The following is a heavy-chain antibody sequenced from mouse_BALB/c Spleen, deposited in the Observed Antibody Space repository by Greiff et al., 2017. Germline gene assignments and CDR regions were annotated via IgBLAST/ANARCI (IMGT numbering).Heavy chain of an antibody. V-gene: IGHV5-6-3*01. CDR1: GFTFSSYG. CDR3: ARPVGYAMDY. J-gene: IGHJ4*01. CDR2: INSNGGST. Sequence: VQLKESGGGLVQPGGSLKLSCAASGFTFSSYGMSWVRQTPDKRLELVATINSNGGSTYYPDSVKGRFTISRDNAKNTLYLQMSSLKSEDTAMYYCARPVGYAMDYWGQGTSVTVSS.